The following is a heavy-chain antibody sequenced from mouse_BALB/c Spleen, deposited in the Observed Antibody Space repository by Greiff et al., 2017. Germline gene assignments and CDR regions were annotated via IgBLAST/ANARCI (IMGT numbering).Heavy chain of an antibody. J-gene: IGHJ3*01. CDR3: AREYYRYDGTY. CDR1: GYSFTSYY. D-gene: IGHD2-14*01. CDR2: IDPFNGGT. Sequence: EVQLQQSGPELMKPGASVKISCKASGYSFTSYYMHWVKQSHGKSLEWIGYIDPFNGGTSYNQKFKGKATLTVDKSSSTAYMHLSSLTSEDSAVYYCAREYYRYDGTYWGQGTLVTVSA. V-gene: IGHV1-28*01.